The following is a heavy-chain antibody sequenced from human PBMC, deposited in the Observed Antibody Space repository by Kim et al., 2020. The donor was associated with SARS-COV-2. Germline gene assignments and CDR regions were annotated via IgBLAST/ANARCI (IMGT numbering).Heavy chain of an antibody. D-gene: IGHD3-22*01. V-gene: IGHV1-3*01. CDR3: ARGAGGYAGYILDG. CDR2: ISGDNGDT. Sequence: ASVKVSCKTSGYTFTHYAMHWVRQAPGQRLEWMGYISGDNGDTKYSQKFQGRVTITRDTSATTAYMELSSLTSEDTAVYYCARGAGGYAGYILDGWGQGTLAIVSS. CDR1: GYTFTHYA. J-gene: IGHJ4*02.